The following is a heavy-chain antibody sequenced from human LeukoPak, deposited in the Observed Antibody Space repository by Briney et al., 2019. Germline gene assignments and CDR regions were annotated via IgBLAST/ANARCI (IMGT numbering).Heavy chain of an antibody. CDR2: MSSGGTYV. J-gene: IGHJ1*01. Sequence: GGSLILSCAASGFAFSTYAMTWVRQAPGKGLEWVSSMSSGGTYVYYPDSVRGRFTISRDNARNSLYLQMNSLRVEDTAVYYCARDRPTGASRVFVVEWGQGTLVTVSS. V-gene: IGHV3-21*01. CDR3: ARDRPTGASRVFVVE. D-gene: IGHD2-15*01. CDR1: GFAFSTYA.